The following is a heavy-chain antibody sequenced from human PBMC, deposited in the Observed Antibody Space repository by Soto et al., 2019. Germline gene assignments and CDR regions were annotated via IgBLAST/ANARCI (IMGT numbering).Heavy chain of an antibody. V-gene: IGHV5-10-1*01. CDR1: GYTFTTFW. CDR2: IDPGDTYA. Sequence: PWESLKISCTGFGYTFTTFWISWVRQMPGKGLEWMGRIDPGDTYATYSPAFQGHVTISADKATSTAYLQWSSLKASDTAMYFCARIYCTTTTCDSWFDPWGQGTLVNVSS. J-gene: IGHJ5*02. D-gene: IGHD2-8*01. CDR3: ARIYCTTTTCDSWFDP.